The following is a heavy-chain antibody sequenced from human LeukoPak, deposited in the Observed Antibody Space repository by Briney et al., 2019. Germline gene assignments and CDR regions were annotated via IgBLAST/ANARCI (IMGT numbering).Heavy chain of an antibody. CDR1: EFTFSTHS. CDR3: ARDGSYCSGGSCYTGEYFQH. J-gene: IGHJ1*01. CDR2: ISYDGSGK. V-gene: IGHV3-30*04. D-gene: IGHD2-15*01. Sequence: GGSLRLSCAASEFTFSTHSMHWVRQAPGKGLEWVTLISYDGSGKLYADSVKGRFTISRDNSKNTLSLQMSSLRDEDTAIYYCARDGSYCSGGSCYTGEYFQHWGQGTLVTVSS.